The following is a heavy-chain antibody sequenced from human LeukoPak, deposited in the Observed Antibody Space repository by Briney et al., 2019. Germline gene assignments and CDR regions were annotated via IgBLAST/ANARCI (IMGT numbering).Heavy chain of an antibody. Sequence: LRLSCAASGFTFSSYAMHWVRQAPGKGLEWVAVISYDGSNKYYADSVKGRFTISRDNSKNTLYMQMNSLRAEDTAVYYCARGRSVWLYGMDVWGQGTTVTXSS. CDR1: GFTFSSYA. J-gene: IGHJ6*02. V-gene: IGHV3-30-3*01. D-gene: IGHD6-19*01. CDR3: ARGRSVWLYGMDV. CDR2: ISYDGSNK.